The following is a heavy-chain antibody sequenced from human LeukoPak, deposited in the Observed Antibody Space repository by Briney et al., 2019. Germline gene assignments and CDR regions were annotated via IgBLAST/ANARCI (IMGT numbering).Heavy chain of an antibody. J-gene: IGHJ5*02. Sequence: SETQSLTCTVSGGSISTSSYYWGWVRQPPGKGLEWIGNIFYSGSTYYSPSLKSRVTISLDTSRNQFSLKLSSVTAADTAVYYCAREGGLVRGLSGWFDPWGQGTLVTVSS. CDR2: IFYSGST. V-gene: IGHV4-39*07. D-gene: IGHD3-10*01. CDR1: GGSISTSSYY. CDR3: AREGGLVRGLSGWFDP.